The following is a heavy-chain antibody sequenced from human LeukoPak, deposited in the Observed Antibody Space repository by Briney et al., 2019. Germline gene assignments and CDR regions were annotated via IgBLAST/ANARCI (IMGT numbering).Heavy chain of an antibody. D-gene: IGHD6-13*01. CDR2: IYYSGST. V-gene: IGHV4-31*03. Sequence: SETLSLTCTVSGGSISSGGYYWSWIRQHPRKGLEWIGYIYYSGSTYYNPSLKSRVTISVDTSKNQFSLKLSSVTAADTAVYYCARGTIAGVVYNWFDPWGQGTLVTVSS. CDR1: GGSISSGGYY. CDR3: ARGTIAGVVYNWFDP. J-gene: IGHJ5*02.